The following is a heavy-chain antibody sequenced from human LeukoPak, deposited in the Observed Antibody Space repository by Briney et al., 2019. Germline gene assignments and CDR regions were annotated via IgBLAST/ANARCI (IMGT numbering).Heavy chain of an antibody. D-gene: IGHD1-26*01. CDR2: IYSDGKT. CDR1: GFIVSSNY. J-gene: IGHJ3*02. Sequence: GGSLRLSCAASGFIVSSNYMTWIRQAPGKGLEWVSVIYSDGKTYYADSVKGRFNISRDNSKNTLYLQMNSLRAEDTAVYYCAREWELQDAFDIWGQGTMVTVSS. CDR3: AREWELQDAFDI. V-gene: IGHV3-53*01.